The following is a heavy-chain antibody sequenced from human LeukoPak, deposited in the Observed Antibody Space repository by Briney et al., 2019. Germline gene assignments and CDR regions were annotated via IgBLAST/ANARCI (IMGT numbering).Heavy chain of an antibody. J-gene: IGHJ3*02. CDR2: INPSGGSR. Sequence: ASVKVSCKASGYTFTSYYMHWLRQAPGQGLELMGIINPSGGSRSYAQKFQGRVTITRDTSTSTVYMELSSLRSEDTAVYYCARSWIQLWHDAFDIWGQGTMVTVSS. D-gene: IGHD5-18*01. V-gene: IGHV1-46*01. CDR1: GYTFTSYY. CDR3: ARSWIQLWHDAFDI.